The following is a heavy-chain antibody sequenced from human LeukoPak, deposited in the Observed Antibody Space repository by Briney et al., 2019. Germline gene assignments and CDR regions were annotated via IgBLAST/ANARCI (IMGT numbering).Heavy chain of an antibody. CDR3: AREAAGIDFWSGLEGMDV. CDR2: ISAYNGNT. Sequence: ASVKVSCKASGYTFTSYVISWVRQAPGQGLEWMGWISAYNGNTNYAQKLQGRVTMTTDTSTSTAYMELRSLRSDDTAVYYCAREAAGIDFWSGLEGMDVWGQGTTVTVSS. V-gene: IGHV1-18*01. CDR1: GYTFTSYV. D-gene: IGHD3-3*01. J-gene: IGHJ6*02.